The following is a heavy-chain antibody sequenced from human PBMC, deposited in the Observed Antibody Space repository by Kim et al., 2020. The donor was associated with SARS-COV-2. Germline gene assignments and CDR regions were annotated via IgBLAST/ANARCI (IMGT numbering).Heavy chain of an antibody. J-gene: IGHJ6*01. V-gene: IGHV3-23*01. Sequence: GGSLRLSCEATGFMLGDYAMNWVRQAPGQGPEWVSYISGIADETYYTGPVRGRFTIPRGNSNIKLFLHMTNWRTDEPALYYCEKDRGDGLAAVVGLEVWG. CDR2: ISGIADET. CDR3: EKDRGDGLAAVVGLEV. CDR1: GFMLGDYA. D-gene: IGHD6-13*01.